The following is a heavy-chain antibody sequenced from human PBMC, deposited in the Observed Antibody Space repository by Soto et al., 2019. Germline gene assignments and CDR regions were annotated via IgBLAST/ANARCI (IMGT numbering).Heavy chain of an antibody. CDR2: VNPSAGNT. Sequence: QVQLVQSGAEVKKPGASVKVSCKASGYTFINYYLHWVRQAPGQGLEWMGIVNPSAGNTNYAQKFQGRVTMTRDTSTSTVFMEMSSLRSEDTAVYYCARDRGLIISGMDVWGQGTTVTVSS. CDR1: GYTFINYY. D-gene: IGHD3-10*01. V-gene: IGHV1-46*03. J-gene: IGHJ6*02. CDR3: ARDRGLIISGMDV.